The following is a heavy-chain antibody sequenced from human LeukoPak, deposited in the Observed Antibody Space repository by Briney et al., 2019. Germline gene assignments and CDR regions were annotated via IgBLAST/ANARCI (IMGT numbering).Heavy chain of an antibody. CDR3: ARESAPHHGLDY. D-gene: IGHD5-24*01. J-gene: IGHJ4*02. CDR1: GFSVTSSH. Sequence: GGSLRLSCAASGFSVTSSHMSWVRQAPGKGLEWVSIIYSSGNTDYAGSMQGRFAISRDNSKNTLYLQMNSLRPEDTSVYYRARESAPHHGLDYWGQGTLVTVSS. V-gene: IGHV3-66*01. CDR2: IYSSGNT.